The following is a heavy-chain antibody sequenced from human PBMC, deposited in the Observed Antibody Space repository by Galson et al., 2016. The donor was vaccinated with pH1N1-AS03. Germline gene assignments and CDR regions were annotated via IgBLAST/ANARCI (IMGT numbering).Heavy chain of an antibody. J-gene: IGHJ4*02. CDR3: ARRGDTAASDPFDY. D-gene: IGHD6-13*01. CDR2: ISSSSGYI. V-gene: IGHV3-21*06. Sequence: SLRLSCAASGSTFSTYSMNWVRQAPGKGLEWVSSISSSSGYIYYAESLKGRFTISRDNAKNSLYLQMNSLRAEDTAFYYCARRGDTAASDPFDYWGQGALVTVSS. CDR1: GSTFSTYS.